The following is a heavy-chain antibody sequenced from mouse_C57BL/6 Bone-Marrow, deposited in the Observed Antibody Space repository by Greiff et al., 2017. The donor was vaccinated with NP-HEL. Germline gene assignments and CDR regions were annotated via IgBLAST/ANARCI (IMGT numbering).Heavy chain of an antibody. CDR1: GYTFTSYG. Sequence: VQLVESGAELARPGASVKLSCKASGYTFTSYGISWVKQRTGQGLEWIGEIYPRSGNTYYNEKFKGKATLTADKSSSTAYMELRSLTSEDSAVYFCARSGSLITTVVARGYFDVWGTGTTVTVSS. V-gene: IGHV1-81*01. CDR2: IYPRSGNT. CDR3: ARSGSLITTVVARGYFDV. J-gene: IGHJ1*03. D-gene: IGHD1-1*01.